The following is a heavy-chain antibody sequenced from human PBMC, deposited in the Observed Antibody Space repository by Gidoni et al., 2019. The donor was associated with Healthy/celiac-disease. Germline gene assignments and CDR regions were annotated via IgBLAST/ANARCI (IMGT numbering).Heavy chain of an antibody. CDR3: ARGLPYIVVVPAAMGFDP. V-gene: IGHV4-34*01. D-gene: IGHD2-2*01. CDR2: INHSGST. Sequence: QVQLQQWGAGLLKPSETLSLTCAVYGGSFSGYYWSWNRQPPGKGLEWIGEINHSGSTNYNPSLKSRVTISVDTSKNQFSLKLSSVTAADTAVYYCARGLPYIVVVPAAMGFDPWGQGTLVTVSS. J-gene: IGHJ5*02. CDR1: GGSFSGYY.